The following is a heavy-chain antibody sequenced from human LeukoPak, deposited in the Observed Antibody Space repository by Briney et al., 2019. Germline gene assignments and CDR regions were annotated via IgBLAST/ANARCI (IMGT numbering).Heavy chain of an antibody. CDR2: INHVGIT. Sequence: SETLSLTCAVYGESFDGYYWSWIRQSPGKGLEWIGHINHVGITNHNPSLKSRVTISVDTSKNQFTLKLSSVTAADTAVYYCARHTTHTDIVVVVAATGFDYWGQGTLVTVSS. V-gene: IGHV4-34*01. CDR1: GESFDGYY. D-gene: IGHD2-15*01. CDR3: ARHTTHTDIVVVVAATGFDY. J-gene: IGHJ4*02.